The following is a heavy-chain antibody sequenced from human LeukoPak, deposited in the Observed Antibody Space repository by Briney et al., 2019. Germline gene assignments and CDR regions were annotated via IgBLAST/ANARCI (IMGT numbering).Heavy chain of an antibody. J-gene: IGHJ5*02. D-gene: IGHD5-18*01. CDR1: GGSFSGYY. V-gene: IGHV4-34*01. CDR3: ARGGYSYTP. Sequence: SETLSLTCAVYGGSFSGYYWSWIRQPPGQGLEWIGEINHSGSTNYNPSLKSRVTISVDTSKNQFSLKLSSVTAADTAVYYCARGGYSYTPWGQGTLVTVSS. CDR2: INHSGST.